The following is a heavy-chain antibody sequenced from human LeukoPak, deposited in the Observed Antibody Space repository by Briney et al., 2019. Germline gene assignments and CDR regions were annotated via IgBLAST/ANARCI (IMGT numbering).Heavy chain of an antibody. Sequence: SETLSLTCAVYGGSFSGYYWSWIRQPPGKGLEWIGEINHSGSTNYNPSLKSRVTISVDTSKNQFSLKLSSVTAADTAVYYCARTDRRWLPVYWGQGTLVTVSS. V-gene: IGHV4-34*01. J-gene: IGHJ4*02. CDR2: INHSGST. D-gene: IGHD5-18*01. CDR1: GGSFSGYY. CDR3: ARTDRRWLPVY.